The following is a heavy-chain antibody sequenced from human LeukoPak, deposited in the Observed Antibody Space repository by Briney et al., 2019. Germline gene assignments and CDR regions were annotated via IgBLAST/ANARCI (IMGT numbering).Heavy chain of an antibody. D-gene: IGHD1-26*01. Sequence: GGSLRLSCAASGFTVSSNYMSWVRQAPGKGLEWVSVIYSGGSPYFPHSLHVRSTISIHNSNNTLYLQMDSLTAEDTAVYYCARASGGSYVPAFDIWRQGAMVTVSS. V-gene: IGHV3-53*01. CDR2: IYSGGSP. J-gene: IGHJ3*02. CDR3: ARASGGSYVPAFDI. CDR1: GFTVSSNY.